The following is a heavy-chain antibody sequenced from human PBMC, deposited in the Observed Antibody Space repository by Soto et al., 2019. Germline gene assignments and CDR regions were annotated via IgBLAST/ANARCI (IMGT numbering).Heavy chain of an antibody. D-gene: IGHD3-3*01. CDR2: ISGSGGST. J-gene: IGHJ4*02. CDR1: GFTFSSYA. CDR3: AKDFGPYYDFWSGPYYFDY. V-gene: IGHV3-23*01. Sequence: VGSLRLSCAASGFTFSSYAMSWVRQAPGKGLEWVSAISGSGGSTYYADSVKGRFTISRDNSKNTLYLQMNSLRAEDTAVYYCAKDFGPYYDFWSGPYYFDYWGQGTLVTVSS.